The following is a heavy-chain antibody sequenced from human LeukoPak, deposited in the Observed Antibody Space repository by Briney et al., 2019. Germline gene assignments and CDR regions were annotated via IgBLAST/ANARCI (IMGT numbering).Heavy chain of an antibody. CDR2: ISRSGNAI. CDR1: GFTFSSYE. J-gene: IGHJ1*01. CDR3: ATATSLDYGDYFFHH. Sequence: TGGSLRLSCAASGFTFSSYEMNWVRQAQGKGLEWLSYISRSGNAIYYADSMKGRFTISRDNAKNSLYLQMNSLRVEDTAVYYCATATSLDYGDYFFHHWGQGTLVTVSS. D-gene: IGHD4-17*01. V-gene: IGHV3-48*03.